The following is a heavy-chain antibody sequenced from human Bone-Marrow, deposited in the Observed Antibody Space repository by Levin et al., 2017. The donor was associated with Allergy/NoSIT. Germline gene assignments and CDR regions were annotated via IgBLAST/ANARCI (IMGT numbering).Heavy chain of an antibody. CDR3: AKAMWGSGSYYSGFDY. D-gene: IGHD3-10*01. V-gene: IGHV3-43*01. J-gene: IGHJ4*02. CDR2: ISWDGGST. Sequence: PGGSLRLSCAASGFTFDDYTMHWVRQAPGKGLEWVSLISWDGGSTYYADSVKGRFTISRDNSKNSLYLQMNSLRTEDTALYYCAKAMWGSGSYYSGFDYWGQGTLVTVSS. CDR1: GFTFDDYT.